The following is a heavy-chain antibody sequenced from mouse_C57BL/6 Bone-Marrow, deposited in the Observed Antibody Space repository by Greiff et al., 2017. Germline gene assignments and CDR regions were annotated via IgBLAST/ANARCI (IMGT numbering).Heavy chain of an antibody. D-gene: IGHD2-5*01. V-gene: IGHV3-6*01. Sequence: ESGPGLVKPSQSLSLTCSVTGYSITSGYYWNWIRQFPGNKLEWMGYISYDGSNNYNPSLKNRISITRDTSKNQFFLKLNSVTTEDTATYYCARDRFYYSNYDAMDYWGQGTSVTVSS. CDR1: GYSITSGYY. CDR2: ISYDGSN. J-gene: IGHJ4*01. CDR3: ARDRFYYSNYDAMDY.